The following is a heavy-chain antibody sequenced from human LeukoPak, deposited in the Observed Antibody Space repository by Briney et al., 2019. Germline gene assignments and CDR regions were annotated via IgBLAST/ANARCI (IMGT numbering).Heavy chain of an antibody. D-gene: IGHD6-13*01. CDR1: GGTISSYY. CDR3: ARHWETSSWYVDY. J-gene: IGHJ4*02. V-gene: IGHV4-59*08. Sequence: SETLSLTCTVSGGTISSYYWNWIRQPPGKGLEWIGYIHDSGSTKYNPSLKSRVTISVETSKHQFSLKLSSVTAADTAVYYCARHWETSSWYVDYWGQGTLVTVSS. CDR2: IHDSGST.